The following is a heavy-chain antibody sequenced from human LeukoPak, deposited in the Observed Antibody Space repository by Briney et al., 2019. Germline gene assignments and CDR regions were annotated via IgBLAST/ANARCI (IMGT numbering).Heavy chain of an antibody. V-gene: IGHV3-66*01. Sequence: PGGSLRLSCAASGFTVSSNYMSWVRQAPGKGLEWVSVIYSGGSTYYADSVKGRFTISRDNSKNTLYLQMNSLRAEDTAVYYCAGGFYGDTPYGLDVWGQGTTVTVSS. CDR2: IYSGGST. J-gene: IGHJ6*02. D-gene: IGHD4-17*01. CDR3: AGGFYGDTPYGLDV. CDR1: GFTVSSNY.